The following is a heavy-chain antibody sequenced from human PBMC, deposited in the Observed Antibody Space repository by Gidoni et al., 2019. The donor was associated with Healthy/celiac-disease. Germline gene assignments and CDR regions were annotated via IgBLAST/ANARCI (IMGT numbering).Heavy chain of an antibody. Sequence: EVQLVESGGGLVQPGGSLRLSCAASGFTFSSYSMNWVRQAPGKGLEWVSYISSSCSTIYYADSVKGRFTISRDNAKNSLYLQMNSLRDEDTAVYYCARLSPASYYYDSSGIGWFDPWGQGTLVTVSS. V-gene: IGHV3-48*02. J-gene: IGHJ5*02. CDR1: GFTFSSYS. CDR2: ISSSCSTI. CDR3: ARLSPASYYYDSSGIGWFDP. D-gene: IGHD3-22*01.